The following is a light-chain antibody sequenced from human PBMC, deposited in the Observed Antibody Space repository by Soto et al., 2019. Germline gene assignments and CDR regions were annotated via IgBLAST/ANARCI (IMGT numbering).Light chain of an antibody. CDR2: DVS. CDR3: SSFTSSHTYV. CDR1: SSDVGGYNY. V-gene: IGLV2-14*01. Sequence: QSALTQPASVSGSPGQSTTISCTGTSSDVGGYNYVSWYQQHPGEAPKLIIYDVSNRPSGVSNRFSGSKSGNTASLTIPGLQAEDEADYYCSSFTSSHTYVFGTGTKVTVL. J-gene: IGLJ1*01.